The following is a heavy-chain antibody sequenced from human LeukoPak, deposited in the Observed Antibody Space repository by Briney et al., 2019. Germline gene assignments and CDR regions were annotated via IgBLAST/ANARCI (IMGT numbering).Heavy chain of an antibody. D-gene: IGHD2-2*01. J-gene: IGHJ5*02. V-gene: IGHV4-4*07. CDR1: GGSISSYY. Sequence: PSETLSLTCTVPGGSISSYYWSWIRQPAGKGLEWIGRIYTSGSTNYNPSLKSRVTISVDKSKNQFSLKLSSVTAADTAVYYCTRGAAAYWFDPWGQGTLVTVSS. CDR2: IYTSGST. CDR3: TRGAAAYWFDP.